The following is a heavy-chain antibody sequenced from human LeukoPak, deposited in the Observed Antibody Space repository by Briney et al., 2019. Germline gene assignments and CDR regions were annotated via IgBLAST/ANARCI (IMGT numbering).Heavy chain of an antibody. CDR1: GGSISNYY. J-gene: IGHJ4*02. V-gene: IGHV4-59*12. CDR3: AKDAGLWFGEQSDY. CDR2: IYYTGST. D-gene: IGHD3-10*01. Sequence: PSETLSLTCTVSGGSISNYYWNWIRQPPGKGLEWIGYIYYTGSTNYSPSLESRVTISVDTSKNEFSLKVRSVTAADTAVYYCAKDAGLWFGEQSDYWGQGTLVTVSS.